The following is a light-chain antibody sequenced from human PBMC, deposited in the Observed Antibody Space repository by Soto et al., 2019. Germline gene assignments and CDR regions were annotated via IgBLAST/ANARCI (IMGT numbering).Light chain of an antibody. V-gene: IGKV3-15*01. CDR2: GAS. Sequence: EIVMTQSPATLSVSTGERATLSCRASQSVSSNLAWYQQKPGQAPRRLIYGASTRATGIPARFSGSGSGTEFTLTISSLQSEDFAVYDCQQYNNWPSYTFDQGTQLEIK. CDR3: QQYNNWPSYT. CDR1: QSVSSN. J-gene: IGKJ2*01.